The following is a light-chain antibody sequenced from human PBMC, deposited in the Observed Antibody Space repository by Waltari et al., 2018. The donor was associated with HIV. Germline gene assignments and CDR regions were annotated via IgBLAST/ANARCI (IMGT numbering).Light chain of an antibody. CDR2: DVS. CDR3: CSYAGSYTFGVV. CDR1: SSDVGGYNY. Sequence: QSALTQPRSVSGSPGQSVTISCTGTSSDVGGYNYFSWYQQHPGKAPKLRIYDVSKRPSGVPDRFSGSKSGNTASLTISGLQAEDEADYYCCSYAGSYTFGVVFGGGTKLTVL. V-gene: IGLV2-11*01. J-gene: IGLJ2*01.